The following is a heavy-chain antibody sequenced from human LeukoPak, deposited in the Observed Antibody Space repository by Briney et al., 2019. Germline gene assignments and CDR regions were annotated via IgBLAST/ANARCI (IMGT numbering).Heavy chain of an antibody. D-gene: IGHD3-10*01. J-gene: IGHJ3*02. CDR1: GGSISSSSYY. V-gene: IGHV4-39*07. CDR3: ARDLLWFGESENAFDI. CDR2: IYYSGST. Sequence: SETLSLTCTVSGGSISSSSYYWGWIRQPPGKGLEWIGSIYYSGSTYYNPSLKSRVTISVDTSKNQFSLKLSSVTAADTAVYYCARDLLWFGESENAFDIWGQGTMVTISS.